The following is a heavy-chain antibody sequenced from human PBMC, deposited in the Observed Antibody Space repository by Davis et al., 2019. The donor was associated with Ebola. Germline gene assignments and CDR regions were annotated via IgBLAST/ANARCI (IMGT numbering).Heavy chain of an antibody. J-gene: IGHJ6*02. V-gene: IGHV3-23*01. D-gene: IGHD3-10*01. CDR1: GFTFSSYA. CDR2: ISGSGGST. CDR3: AKDSYYGSGSYYQYYYYGMDV. Sequence: GESLKISCAASGFTFSSYAMSWVRQAPGKGLEWVSAISGSGGSTYYADSVKGRFTISRDNSKNTLYLQMNSLRAEDTAVYYCAKDSYYGSGSYYQYYYYGMDVWGQGTTVTVSS.